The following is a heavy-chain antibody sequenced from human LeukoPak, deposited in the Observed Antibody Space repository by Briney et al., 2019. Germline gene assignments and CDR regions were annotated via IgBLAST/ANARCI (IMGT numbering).Heavy chain of an antibody. V-gene: IGHV4-59*01. Sequence: SETLSLTCTVSGGSISSYYWSWIRQPPGKGLGWIGYIYYSGSTNYNPSLKSRVTISVDTSTNQFSLKLSSVTAADTAVYYCARVRGSSGWIEYWGQGSLVTVSS. J-gene: IGHJ4*02. CDR3: ARVRGSSGWIEY. D-gene: IGHD6-19*01. CDR2: IYYSGST. CDR1: GGSISSYY.